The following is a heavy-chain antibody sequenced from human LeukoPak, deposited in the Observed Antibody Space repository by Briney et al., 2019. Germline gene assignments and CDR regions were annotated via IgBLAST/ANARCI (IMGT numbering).Heavy chain of an antibody. J-gene: IGHJ4*02. Sequence: GGSLRLSCAVSGFTFSSYAMHWVRQAPGKGLEWVAVISFDGTNKHYAASVKGRFTMSRDNSKNTLYVQMNSLRPEDTAVYYCARGGGTTDSAWYGYYFDHWGQGTLVTVSS. V-gene: IGHV3-30*04. CDR2: ISFDGTNK. CDR3: ARGGGTTDSAWYGYYFDH. D-gene: IGHD6-19*01. CDR1: GFTFSSYA.